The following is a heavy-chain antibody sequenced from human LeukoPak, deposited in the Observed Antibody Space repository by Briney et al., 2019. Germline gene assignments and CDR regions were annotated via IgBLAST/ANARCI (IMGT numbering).Heavy chain of an antibody. J-gene: IGHJ4*02. Sequence: GASVKVSCKTSGYTFTDYYMHWVRQAPGQGLEWMGWINPNGGDTNYAQKFQSRVTMTRDTSISTAYMELSWLTSDDTAVYHCSTLKETDYWGQGTLVTVSS. V-gene: IGHV1-2*02. CDR2: INPNGGDT. CDR3: STLKETDY. CDR1: GYTFTDYY. D-gene: IGHD5-24*01.